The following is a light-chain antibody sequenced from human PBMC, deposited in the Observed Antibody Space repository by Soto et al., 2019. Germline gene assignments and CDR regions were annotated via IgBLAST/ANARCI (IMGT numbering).Light chain of an antibody. J-gene: IGKJ2*01. CDR2: GAS. Sequence: VLTQSPATLSVSPGESATLSCRASQSVSINLAWYQQRPGQAPRLIIYGASTRATGTPARFSGSGSGTEFTLTITSLQSEDFAIYFCQQSNNWPPYTFGQGTKLEIK. CDR3: QQSNNWPPYT. CDR1: QSVSIN. V-gene: IGKV3-15*01.